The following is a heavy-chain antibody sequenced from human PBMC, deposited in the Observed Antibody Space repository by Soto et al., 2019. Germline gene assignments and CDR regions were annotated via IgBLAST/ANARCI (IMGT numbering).Heavy chain of an antibody. Sequence: QITLKESGPTVVKPTQTLTLTCTVSGFSLSASGVGVGWVRQSPGKALEWLALIYWDDDQRYRTSLKSRLTITKDKSKNQVVLSMANLDPVDTATYYCVNLVASTHYAMGVWGQGTTVTVSS. CDR2: IYWDDDQ. V-gene: IGHV2-5*02. CDR3: VNLVASTHYAMGV. D-gene: IGHD5-12*01. J-gene: IGHJ6*02. CDR1: GFSLSASGVG.